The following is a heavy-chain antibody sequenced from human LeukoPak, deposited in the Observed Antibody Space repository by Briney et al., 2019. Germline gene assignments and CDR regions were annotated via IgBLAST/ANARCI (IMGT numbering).Heavy chain of an antibody. V-gene: IGHV1-69*01. CDR2: IVPVFKTA. CDR1: GGTFSQYV. Sequence: SVKVSCKASGGTFSQYVISWVRQAPGQGLEWMGGIVPVFKTAQYAEKFQGRVTIIADESTRTGYLELSGLTSEDTAMYYCVRDGDGFEYFRYWGQGIQVTVSS. J-gene: IGHJ1*01. D-gene: IGHD5-24*01. CDR3: VRDGDGFEYFRY.